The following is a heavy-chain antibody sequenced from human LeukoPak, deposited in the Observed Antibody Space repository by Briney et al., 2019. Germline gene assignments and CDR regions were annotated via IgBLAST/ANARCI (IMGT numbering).Heavy chain of an antibody. D-gene: IGHD3-10*01. CDR1: GFTFSSYA. CDR2: ISGSCGST. J-gene: IGHJ4*02. CDR3: AKGGRSGSLMFDY. Sequence: GGSLRLSCTASGFTFSSYAMSWGSQASGNGLELVSAISGSCGSTYYADAVKGRFTISRDNSKNTLYLQMNSLRAEDTAVYYCAKGGRSGSLMFDYWGQGTLVTVSS. V-gene: IGHV3-23*01.